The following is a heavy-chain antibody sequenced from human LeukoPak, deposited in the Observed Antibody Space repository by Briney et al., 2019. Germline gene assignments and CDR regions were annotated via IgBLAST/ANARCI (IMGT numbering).Heavy chain of an antibody. CDR1: GGSFSGYY. Sequence: SETLSLTCAVYGGSFSGYYWSWIRQPPGKGLEWIGEINHSGSTNYNPSLKSRVTISVDTYKNQLSLKLSSVTAGDTAVYYCARGPRGTGTDFDYWGQGTLVSVSS. J-gene: IGHJ4*02. V-gene: IGHV4-34*01. D-gene: IGHD1-7*01. CDR3: ARGPRGTGTDFDY. CDR2: INHSGST.